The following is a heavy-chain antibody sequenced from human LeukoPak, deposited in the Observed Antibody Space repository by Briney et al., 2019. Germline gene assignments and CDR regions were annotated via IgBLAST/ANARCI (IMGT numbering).Heavy chain of an antibody. V-gene: IGHV3-23*01. CDR2: ISGSGGST. CDR3: AKDGGTTVVTPYYYYYYMVF. CDR1: GFTLNISA. J-gene: IGHJ6*03. D-gene: IGHD4-23*01. Sequence: GGSLRLSCAASGFTLNISAMSCVRQAPGKGLEWVSAISGSGGSTYYADSVKGRFTISRDNSKNTLYLQMNSLRAEDTAVYYRAKDGGTTVVTPYYYYYYMVFWGKGTTVTVSS.